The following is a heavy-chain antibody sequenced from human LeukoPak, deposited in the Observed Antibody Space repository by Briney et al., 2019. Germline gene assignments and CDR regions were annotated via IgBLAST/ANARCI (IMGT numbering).Heavy chain of an antibody. J-gene: IGHJ6*02. D-gene: IGHD3-10*01. Sequence: GESLKISCKGSGYNFTNYWIGWVRQMPGKGLEWMGIIYPGDSDTRYSPSFQGQVTISADKSISTAYLQWSSLKASDTAIYYCARLWFGETGSASRPLDVWGQGTTVTVSS. V-gene: IGHV5-51*06. CDR2: IYPGDSDT. CDR3: ARLWFGETGSASRPLDV. CDR1: GYNFTNYW.